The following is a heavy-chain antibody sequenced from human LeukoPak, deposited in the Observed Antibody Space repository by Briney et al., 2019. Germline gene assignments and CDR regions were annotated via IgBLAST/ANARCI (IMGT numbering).Heavy chain of an antibody. CDR2: ISGSGGST. CDR1: GFTFSSYA. CDR3: AKDRWRDGSSSFDN. J-gene: IGHJ4*02. D-gene: IGHD6-6*01. Sequence: GGSLRLSCAASGFTFSSYAMSWVRQAPGKGLEWVSGISGSGGSTYYADSVKGRFTISRDNSKNTVYLQMNSLRAEDTAVYYCAKDRWRDGSSSFDNWGQGTLVTVSS. V-gene: IGHV3-23*01.